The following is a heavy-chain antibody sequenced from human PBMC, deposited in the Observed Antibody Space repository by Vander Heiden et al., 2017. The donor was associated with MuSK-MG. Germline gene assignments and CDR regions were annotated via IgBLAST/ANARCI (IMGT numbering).Heavy chain of an antibody. D-gene: IGHD3-22*01. CDR2: INPSGGST. Sequence: QVQLVQSGAEVKKPGASVKVSCKASGYTFTSYYMHWVRQASGQGLEWMGIINPSGGSTSYAQKFQGRVTMTRDTSTSTVYMELSSLRSEDTAVYYCASVSHYYDSIQGGGDAFDIWGHGTMVTVSS. CDR1: GYTFTSYY. CDR3: ASVSHYYDSIQGGGDAFDI. V-gene: IGHV1-46*03. J-gene: IGHJ3*02.